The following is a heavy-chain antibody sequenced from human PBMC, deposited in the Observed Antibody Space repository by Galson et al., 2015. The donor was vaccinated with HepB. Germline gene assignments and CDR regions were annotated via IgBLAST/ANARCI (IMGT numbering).Heavy chain of an antibody. CDR2: IKSATDGGTV. D-gene: IGHD4-23*01. V-gene: IGHV3-15*01. J-gene: IGHJ4*02. CDR1: GFTFSDAW. CDR3: TIDPFPVAGSAPPDY. Sequence: SLRLSCAASGFTFSDAWMSWVRQAPGKGLEWVGRIKSATDGGTVDYAAPVKGRFTISRDDLKSAFYLQMNSLTTEDTAVYYCTIDPFPVAGSAPPDYWGQGTLVTVSS.